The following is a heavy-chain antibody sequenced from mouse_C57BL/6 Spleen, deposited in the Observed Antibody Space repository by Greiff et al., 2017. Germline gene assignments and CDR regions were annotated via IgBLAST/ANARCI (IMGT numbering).Heavy chain of an antibody. CDR1: GFNIKDYY. J-gene: IGHJ2*01. V-gene: IGHV14-2*01. Sequence: DVQLQESGAELVKPGASVKLSCTASGFNIKDYYMPWVKQRTEQGLEWIGRIDPDDGKTKYAAKFKGKATITADTSSNTAYLQLSSLTSEDTAVYYCAGDYYGGSLFDYWGQGTPLTVSS. CDR2: IDPDDGKT. D-gene: IGHD1-1*01. CDR3: AGDYYGGSLFDY.